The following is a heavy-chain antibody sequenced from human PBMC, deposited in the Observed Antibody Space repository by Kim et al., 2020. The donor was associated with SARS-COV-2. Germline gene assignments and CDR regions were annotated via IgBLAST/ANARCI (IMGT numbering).Heavy chain of an antibody. J-gene: IGHJ4*02. V-gene: IGHV1-2*04. CDR3: ARSSGGSYPSFDY. D-gene: IGHD1-26*01. Sequence: YAKKFQGWVTMTRDTSISTAYMELSRLRSDDTAVYYCARSSGGSYPSFDYWGQGTLVTVSS.